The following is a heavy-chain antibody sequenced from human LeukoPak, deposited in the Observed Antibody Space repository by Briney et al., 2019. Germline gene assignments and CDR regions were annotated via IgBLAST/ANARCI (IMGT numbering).Heavy chain of an antibody. D-gene: IGHD2-15*01. J-gene: IGHJ6*02. CDR2: IRYDGSNK. V-gene: IGHV3-33*01. CDR3: ARVGCTGGSCLAYNYYPMDV. CDR1: GFTFNTYG. Sequence: GRSLRLSCAASGFTFNTYGMNWVRQAPGKGLEWVAIIRYDGSNKYYADSVKGRFTISRDNSKNTLYLQLNMMRAEDTAVYYCARVGCTGGSCLAYNYYPMDVWGRGTRVTVSS.